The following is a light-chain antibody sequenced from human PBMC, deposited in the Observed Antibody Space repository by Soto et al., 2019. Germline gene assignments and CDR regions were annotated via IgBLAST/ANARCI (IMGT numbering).Light chain of an antibody. Sequence: EIVMTQSPATLSVSPGERATLSCRASQSVSSNLAWYQQEPGQAPRLLMHGASTRATGIPARFSGSGSGTEFTLTISSLQSEDFAVYYCQQYSNWPQTFGQGTKVEIK. CDR3: QQYSNWPQT. CDR2: GAS. V-gene: IGKV3-15*01. J-gene: IGKJ1*01. CDR1: QSVSSN.